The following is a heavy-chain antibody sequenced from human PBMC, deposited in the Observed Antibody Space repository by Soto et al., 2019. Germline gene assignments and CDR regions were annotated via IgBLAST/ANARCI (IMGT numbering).Heavy chain of an antibody. V-gene: IGHV4-34*01. J-gene: IGHJ6*03. Sequence: QVQLQQWGAGLLEPSETLFLTCAVYGGSLNGYYWSWIRQAPGKGLEWIGEIDHGGSANYNPSLRSRAIMSVDSSKSQLSLTLTSVTAADTAVYYCARNVPGADYYYRDVWGEGTTVTVSS. D-gene: IGHD3-10*02. CDR3: ARNVPGADYYYRDV. CDR2: IDHGGSA. CDR1: GGSLNGYY.